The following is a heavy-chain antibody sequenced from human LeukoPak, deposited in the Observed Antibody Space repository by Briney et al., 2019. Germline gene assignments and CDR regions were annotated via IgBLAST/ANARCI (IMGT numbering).Heavy chain of an antibody. J-gene: IGHJ4*02. D-gene: IGHD3-10*01. CDR2: ISGSGGST. V-gene: IGHV3-23*01. CDR3: ARAATGPYYFDY. CDR1: GFTFSSYV. Sequence: GGSLRLSCAASGFTFSSYVMSWVRQAPGKGLEWVSGISGSGGSTYYADSVKGRFTISRDNAKNSLYLQMNSLRAEDTAVYYCARAATGPYYFDYWGQGTLVTVSS.